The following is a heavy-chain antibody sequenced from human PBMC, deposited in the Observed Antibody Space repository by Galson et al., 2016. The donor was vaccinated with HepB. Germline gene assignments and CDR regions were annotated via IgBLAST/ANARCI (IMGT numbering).Heavy chain of an antibody. J-gene: IGHJ4*02. CDR2: ISYDGSTK. V-gene: IGHV3-30*18. CDR3: AKEDTAMVARNFDY. Sequence: SLRLSCAASGFTFSSYGMHWVRQAPGKGLEWVAVISYDGSTKYYADSVKGRFTISRDNSKNTLYLQMNGLSAEDTAVYYCAKEDTAMVARNFDYWGQGTLVTVSS. D-gene: IGHD5-18*01. CDR1: GFTFSSYG.